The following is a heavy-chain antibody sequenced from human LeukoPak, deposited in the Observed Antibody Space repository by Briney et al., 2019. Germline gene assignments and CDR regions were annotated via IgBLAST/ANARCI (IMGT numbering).Heavy chain of an antibody. J-gene: IGHJ4*02. CDR1: GGTFSSYA. V-gene: IGHV1-69*04. CDR3: ARDRAKRSFYFDC. CDR2: IIPIFGIA. D-gene: IGHD4-17*01. Sequence: EASVKVSCKASGGTFSSYAISWVRPAPGQGLEWMGRIIPIFGIANYAQKFQGRVTITADKSTSTAYIELSSLRSEDTAVYYCARDRAKRSFYFDCRGQGTLVTVSS.